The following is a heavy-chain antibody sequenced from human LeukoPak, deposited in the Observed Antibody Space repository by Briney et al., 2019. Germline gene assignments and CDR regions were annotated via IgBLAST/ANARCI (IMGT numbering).Heavy chain of an antibody. D-gene: IGHD2-2*01. V-gene: IGHV4-39*01. CDR3: ASLRERSYYARGFDY. J-gene: IGHJ4*02. Sequence: SETLSLTGTVSGGSISSSSYYWGWIRQPPGKGLEWIGSIYYSGSTYYKSSLKSRVTVSVGTPKNQFSLKLSSVTAADTAVYYCASLRERSYYARGFDYWGQGTLVTVSS. CDR1: GGSISSSSYY. CDR2: IYYSGST.